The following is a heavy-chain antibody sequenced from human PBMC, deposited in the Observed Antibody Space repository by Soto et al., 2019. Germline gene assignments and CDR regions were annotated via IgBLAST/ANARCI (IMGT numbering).Heavy chain of an antibody. J-gene: IGHJ4*02. Sequence: PSEALSLTCAVSGYSISSSTWWGWIRQPPGKGLEWIGYIYYSGTTYYNPYLKSRVTMSVDTSKNQFSLKLTSVTAVDTAVYYCARREIQGPIDYWGQGTLVTVSS. V-gene: IGHV4-28*01. CDR2: IYYSGTT. CDR3: ARREIQGPIDY. CDR1: GYSISSSTW. D-gene: IGHD1-26*01.